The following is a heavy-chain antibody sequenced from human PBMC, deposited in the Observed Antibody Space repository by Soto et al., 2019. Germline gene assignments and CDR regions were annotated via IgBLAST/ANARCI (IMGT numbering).Heavy chain of an antibody. D-gene: IGHD1-26*01. J-gene: IGHJ4*02. Sequence: QVQLVESGGGVVQPGRSLRLSCEASGFTFSSYAMHWVRQAPGKGLEWVAVISYDGSNKYYADSVKGRFTISRDNSKNTLYLQMNSLRAEDTAVYYCARGEWELDYWGQGTLVTVSS. CDR1: GFTFSSYA. CDR3: ARGEWELDY. V-gene: IGHV3-30-3*01. CDR2: ISYDGSNK.